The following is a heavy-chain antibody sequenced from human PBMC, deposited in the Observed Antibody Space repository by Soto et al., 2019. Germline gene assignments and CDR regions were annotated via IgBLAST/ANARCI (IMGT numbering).Heavy chain of an antibody. D-gene: IGHD2-21*01. CDR3: ARHLYSGHRSGYYGY. V-gene: IGHV4-39*01. J-gene: IGHJ4*03. CDR2: VHYTGST. Sequence: SETLSLTCTVSDGSISRSTFYWGWVRQPPGKGLEWIGSVHYTGSTYYNPSLKSRVTISVDSSKNHLSLKVSSVTAADTAVYYCARHLYSGHRSGYYGYSDQAALLTGSS. CDR1: DGSISRSTFY.